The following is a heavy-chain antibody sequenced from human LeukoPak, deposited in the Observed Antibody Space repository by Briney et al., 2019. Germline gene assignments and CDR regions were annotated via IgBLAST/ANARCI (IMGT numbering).Heavy chain of an antibody. CDR3: ARSQIGLGFFDY. CDR1: GYTFSSYG. D-gene: IGHD7-27*01. V-gene: IGHV1-18*01. Sequence: GASVKVSCKASGYTFSSYGFTWVRQAPGQGLEWVGWISSYNGNTNYAQKLQGRVTMTRDTSTSTVYMELSSLRSEDTAVYYCARSQIGLGFFDYWGQGTLVIVSS. CDR2: ISSYNGNT. J-gene: IGHJ4*02.